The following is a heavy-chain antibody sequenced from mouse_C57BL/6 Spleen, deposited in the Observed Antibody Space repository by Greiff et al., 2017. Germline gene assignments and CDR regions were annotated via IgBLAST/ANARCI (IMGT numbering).Heavy chain of an antibody. CDR1: GFSLTSSG. V-gene: IGHV2-2*01. CDR3: ARPLYYDYDGFAY. J-gene: IGHJ3*01. D-gene: IGHD2-4*01. Sequence: QVQLKESGPGLVQPSQSLSITCTVSGFSLTSSGVHWVRQSPGKGLEWLGMIWSGGSTDYNAAFISRLSISKDNSKSPVFFNMNSLQADDTAIYYCARPLYYDYDGFAYWGQGTLVTVSA. CDR2: IWSGGST.